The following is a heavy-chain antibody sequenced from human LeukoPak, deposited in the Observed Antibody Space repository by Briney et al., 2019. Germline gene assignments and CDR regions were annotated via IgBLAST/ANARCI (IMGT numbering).Heavy chain of an antibody. J-gene: IGHJ4*02. CDR2: ISSSSGYI. CDR3: ARVRIRTMFLGFFDY. Sequence: GGSLRLSCAASGFTFSSYSMNWVRQAPGKGLEWVSSISSSSGYIYYADSVKGRFTVSRDNTKNSLYLQMNSLRAEDTAVYYCARVRIRTMFLGFFDYWGQGTLVTVSS. CDR1: GFTFSSYS. V-gene: IGHV3-21*01. D-gene: IGHD3-9*01.